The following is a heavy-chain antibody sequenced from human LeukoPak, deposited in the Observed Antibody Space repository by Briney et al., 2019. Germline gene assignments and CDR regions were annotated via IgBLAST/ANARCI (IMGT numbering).Heavy chain of an antibody. CDR1: GGSISSDY. CDR2: INDSGNT. CDR3: ARHRPGERRFDP. J-gene: IGHJ5*02. Sequence: SETLSLTCTVSGGSISSDYCSWIRQPPGKGLEWIGYINDSGNTNSNPSLKSRVTISVDTSKNQFSLKLSSVTAADTAVYYCARHRPGERRFDPWDQGTLVTVSS. V-gene: IGHV4-59*08. D-gene: IGHD3-16*01.